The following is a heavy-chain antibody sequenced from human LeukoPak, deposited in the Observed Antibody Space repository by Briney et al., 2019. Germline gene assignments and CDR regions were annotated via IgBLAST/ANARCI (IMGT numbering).Heavy chain of an antibody. Sequence: GGSLKISCKASGCLFTSYWIAWVRQMPAKGLEWMGIIYPRDSDTRYSPSFQGQVTISADKSISIAYLEWSSLKASDTAIYYCARPPLISSWYYFDYWGQGTLVTVSS. J-gene: IGHJ4*02. CDR1: GCLFTSYW. V-gene: IGHV5-51*01. CDR2: IYPRDSDT. CDR3: ARPPLISSWYYFDY. D-gene: IGHD6-13*01.